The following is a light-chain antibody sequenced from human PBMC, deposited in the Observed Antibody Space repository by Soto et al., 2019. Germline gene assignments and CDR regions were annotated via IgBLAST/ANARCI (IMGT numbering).Light chain of an antibody. CDR2: DAS. Sequence: EIVLTQSPATLSLSPGERATLSCRASQGVGSNLAWYQQKPGQAPRLLMYDASNRATGIPARFSGSGSGADFTLTISSLELEDFAVYYCQQRSNGLTFGGGTQVEMK. CDR3: QQRSNGLT. J-gene: IGKJ4*01. CDR1: QGVGSN. V-gene: IGKV3-11*01.